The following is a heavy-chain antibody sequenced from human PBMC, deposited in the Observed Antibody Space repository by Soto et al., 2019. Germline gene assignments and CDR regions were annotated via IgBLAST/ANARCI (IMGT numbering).Heavy chain of an antibody. J-gene: IGHJ6*02. CDR1: GYTFTSFG. V-gene: IGHV1-18*01. D-gene: IGHD6-19*01. Sequence: QVQLVQSGAEVKKPGASVKVSCKASGYTFTSFGISWVRQAPGQGLEWMGWISAYNGNTKYAQKFQGRVTMTRDTSISTAYMELSRLRSDDTAVYYCARDHKASSGWPLLKRYYYYGMDVWGQGTTVTVSS. CDR2: ISAYNGNT. CDR3: ARDHKASSGWPLLKRYYYYGMDV.